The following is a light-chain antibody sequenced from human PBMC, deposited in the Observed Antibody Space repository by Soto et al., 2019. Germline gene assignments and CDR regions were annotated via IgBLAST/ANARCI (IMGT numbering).Light chain of an antibody. CDR1: QSISHKY. V-gene: IGKV3-20*01. CDR3: QLYSGSPWT. J-gene: IGKJ1*01. CDR2: GVS. Sequence: EIVLTQSPGTLSLSPGERATLSCRASQSISHKYLAWFQKRPGQAPRLPIHGVSIRATGIPDRFSASGFGTDFTLTISRLEPEDFAVYYCQLYSGSPWTFGQGTKVEIK.